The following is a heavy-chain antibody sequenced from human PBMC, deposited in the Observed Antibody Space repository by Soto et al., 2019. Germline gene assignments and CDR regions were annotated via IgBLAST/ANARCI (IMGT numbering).Heavy chain of an antibody. Sequence: WVRQAPGKALEWLALIDWDDDKYYSTPLKTRLTISRDTSENQVFLTMTNMDPVDTATYFCARRYYDSSYDAFDIWGQGTMVTVS. V-gene: IGHV2-70*18. CDR2: IDWDDDK. D-gene: IGHD3-22*01. J-gene: IGHJ3*02. CDR3: ARRYYDSSYDAFDI.